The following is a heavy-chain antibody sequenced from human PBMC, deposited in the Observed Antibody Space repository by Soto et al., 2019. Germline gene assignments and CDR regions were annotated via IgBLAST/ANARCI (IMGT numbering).Heavy chain of an antibody. CDR3: TKRRNVLRFLEWSSGMEV. D-gene: IGHD3-3*01. Sequence: GGSLRLSCAASGFTVSNYVMHWVGPAPAKGLEWVAFISDDGSNKYYADSMKGRFTMSRDNSKRTLYLQMSSLRVEDTTVYYCTKRRNVLRFLEWSSGMEVWGQGTTVTVSS. J-gene: IGHJ6*02. CDR2: ISDDGSNK. V-gene: IGHV3-30*18. CDR1: GFTVSNYV.